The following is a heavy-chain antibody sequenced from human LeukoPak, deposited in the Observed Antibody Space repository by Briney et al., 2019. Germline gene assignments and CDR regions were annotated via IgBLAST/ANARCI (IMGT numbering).Heavy chain of an antibody. CDR2: ISAYNGNT. D-gene: IGHD2-2*01. CDR3: AREARVVPAAMGGDY. J-gene: IGHJ4*02. Sequence: ASVKVSCKASGYTFTSYGISWVRQAPGQGLEWMGWISAYNGNTNYAQKLQGRVTMTTDTFTSTAYMELRSLRSDDTAVYYCAREARVVPAAMGGDYWGQGTLVTVSS. CDR1: GYTFTSYG. V-gene: IGHV1-18*01.